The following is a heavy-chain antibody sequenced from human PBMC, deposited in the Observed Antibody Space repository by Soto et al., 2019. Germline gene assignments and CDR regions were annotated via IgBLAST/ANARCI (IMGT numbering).Heavy chain of an antibody. CDR2: MHYSGST. CDR3: VRAIPIYSSGWLLFEY. J-gene: IGHJ4*02. CDR1: GASIDGYNYC. Sequence: SETLSLTCSVSGASIDGYNYCWGWIRQPPGKGLEWIGSMHYSGSTYYNPSLKSRVTISVDTSKNQFSLNLSSVTAADTAVFYCVRAIPIYSSGWLLFEYWGQATLVTVSS. V-gene: IGHV4-39*01. D-gene: IGHD6-19*01.